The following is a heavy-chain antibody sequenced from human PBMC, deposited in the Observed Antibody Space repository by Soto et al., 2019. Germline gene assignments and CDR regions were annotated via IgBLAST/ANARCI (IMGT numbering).Heavy chain of an antibody. Sequence: SEKVSFQASGGTFSSYAISWVRQAPGQGLEWMGGIIPIFGTANYAQKFQGRVTITADESTSTAYMELSSLRSEDTAVYYCASSLFCYFQHWGQGTLVTVSS. D-gene: IGHD3-9*01. CDR3: ASSLFCYFQH. J-gene: IGHJ1*01. V-gene: IGHV1-69*13. CDR1: GGTFSSYA. CDR2: IIPIFGTA.